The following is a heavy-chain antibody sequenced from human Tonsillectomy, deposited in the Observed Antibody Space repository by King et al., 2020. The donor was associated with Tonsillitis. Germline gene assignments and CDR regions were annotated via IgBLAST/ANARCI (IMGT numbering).Heavy chain of an antibody. D-gene: IGHD2-15*01. CDR3: AKDLLQCSGGSCYNAFDM. Sequence: VQLVESGGGLVQPGGSLRLSCAVSGFTFRSYAMSWVRQAPGKGLEWVSGISGSGSSTYYADSVKGRFSISRDNSRNTLYVEMNNLNAEDTAVYYCAKDLLQCSGGSCYNAFDMWGQGTMVTVSS. V-gene: IGHV3-23*04. CDR2: ISGSGSST. CDR1: GFTFRSYA. J-gene: IGHJ3*02.